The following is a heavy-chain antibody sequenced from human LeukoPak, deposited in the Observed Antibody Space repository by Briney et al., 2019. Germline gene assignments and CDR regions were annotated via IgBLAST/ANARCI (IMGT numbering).Heavy chain of an antibody. Sequence: ASVKVSCKASGYTFTGYYMHWVRQAPGQGLEWMGWINPNSCGTNYAQKLQGRLTMPRDTSIATAYMELSRLRSNDTAVYYCARGDSELLGFVDYWGQGTLVTVSS. J-gene: IGHJ4*02. CDR1: GYTFTGYY. D-gene: IGHD1-7*01. CDR3: ARGDSELLGFVDY. CDR2: INPNSCGT. V-gene: IGHV1-2*02.